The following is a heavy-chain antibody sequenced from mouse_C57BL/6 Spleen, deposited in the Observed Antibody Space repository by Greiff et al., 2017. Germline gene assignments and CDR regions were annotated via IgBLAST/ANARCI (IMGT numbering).Heavy chain of an antibody. CDR2: IHPNSGST. J-gene: IGHJ2*01. D-gene: IGHD2-4*01. V-gene: IGHV1-64*01. Sequence: QVQLQQPGAELVKPGASVKLSCKASGYTFTSYWMHWVKQRPGQGLEWIGMIHPNSGSTNYNEKFKSKATLTVDKSSSTAYMQLSSLTSEDSAVYYCDYDGGGRDFDYWGQGTTLTVSS. CDR3: DYDGGGRDFDY. CDR1: GYTFTSYW.